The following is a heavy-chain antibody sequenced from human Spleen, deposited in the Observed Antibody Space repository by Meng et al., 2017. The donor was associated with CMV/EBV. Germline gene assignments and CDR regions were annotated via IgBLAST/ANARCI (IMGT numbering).Heavy chain of an antibody. V-gene: IGHV3-30*02. Sequence: GGSLRLSCTASGFTFSSYGMHWVRQAPGKGLEWVTFVGFDGSNKYYADSVKGRFTISRDNSKSTLYLRMNSLRGEDTAVYYCARGLYDSSGYYFDAFDMWGQGTMVTVSS. CDR2: VGFDGSNK. D-gene: IGHD3-22*01. CDR1: GFTFSSYG. J-gene: IGHJ3*02. CDR3: ARGLYDSSGYYFDAFDM.